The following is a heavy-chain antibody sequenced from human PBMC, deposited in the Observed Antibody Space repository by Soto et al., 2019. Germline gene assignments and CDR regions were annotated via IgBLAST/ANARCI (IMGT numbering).Heavy chain of an antibody. Sequence: GGSLRLSCTASGFTFGDYAMSWFRQAPGKGLEWVGFIRSKAYGGTTEYAASVKGGFTISRDDSKSIAYLQMNSLKTEDTAVYYCTREAAAAGTDWFDPWGQGTLVTVSS. CDR2: IRSKAYGGTT. V-gene: IGHV3-49*03. CDR3: TREAAAAGTDWFDP. CDR1: GFTFGDYA. D-gene: IGHD6-13*01. J-gene: IGHJ5*02.